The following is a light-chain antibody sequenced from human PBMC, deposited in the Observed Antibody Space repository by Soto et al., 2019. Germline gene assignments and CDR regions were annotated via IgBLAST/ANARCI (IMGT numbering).Light chain of an antibody. J-gene: IGKJ5*01. CDR2: GAS. CDR3: QQYNNWPDA. Sequence: EIVMTQSPATLSVSPGERATLSCRASQSVSSNSAWYQQKPGQAPRLLIYGASTRATGIPARFSGSGSGTEFTLTISSLQSEDFAVYYCQQYNNWPDAFGQGTRLEIK. V-gene: IGKV3D-15*01. CDR1: QSVSSN.